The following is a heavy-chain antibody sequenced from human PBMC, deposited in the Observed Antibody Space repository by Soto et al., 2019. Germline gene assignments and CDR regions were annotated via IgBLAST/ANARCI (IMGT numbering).Heavy chain of an antibody. CDR2: ISGSGGST. CDR1: GFTFNNYA. D-gene: IGHD1-26*01. V-gene: IGHV3-23*04. CDR3: AKESQGSRKYSGYFDY. J-gene: IGHJ4*02. Sequence: VQLVESGGGLVQPGGSLRLSCAASGFTFNNYAMSWVRQAPGKGLEWVSAISGSGGSTYYADSVKGRFTISRDNSKNTLYLQMNSLRAEDTAVYYCAKESQGSRKYSGYFDYWGQGTLVTVSS.